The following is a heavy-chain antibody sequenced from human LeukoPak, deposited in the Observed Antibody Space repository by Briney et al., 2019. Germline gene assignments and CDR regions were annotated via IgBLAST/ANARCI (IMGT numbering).Heavy chain of an antibody. CDR2: ISSSGDGT. V-gene: IGHV3-23*01. J-gene: IGHJ4*02. Sequence: GGSLRLSCTASGFTFSNHVMTWVRQAPGKGLEWVSAISSSGDGTYYADSVKGRFTISRDNSKNMLYLQMNSLRGDDTAVYYCAKDLGRDYWGQGTLVTVSS. CDR1: GFTFSNHV. D-gene: IGHD1-26*01. CDR3: AKDLGRDY.